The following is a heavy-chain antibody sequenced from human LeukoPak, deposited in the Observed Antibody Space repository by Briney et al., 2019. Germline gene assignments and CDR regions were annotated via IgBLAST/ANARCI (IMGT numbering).Heavy chain of an antibody. CDR3: ARGYDFWSGYYRDDAFDI. V-gene: IGHV4-61*01. J-gene: IGHJ3*02. D-gene: IGHD3-3*01. CDR2: IYYSGST. CDR1: GYSISSGYY. Sequence: PSETLSLTCAVSGYSISSGYYWSWIRQPPGKGLEWIGYIYYSGSTNYNPSLKSRVTISVDTSKNQFSLKLSSVTAADTAVYYCARGYDFWSGYYRDDAFDIWGQGTMVTVSS.